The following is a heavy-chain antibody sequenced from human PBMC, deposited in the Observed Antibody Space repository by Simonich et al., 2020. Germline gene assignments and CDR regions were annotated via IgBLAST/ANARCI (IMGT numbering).Heavy chain of an antibody. CDR2: ISAYKGNK. J-gene: IGHJ4*02. V-gene: IGHV1-18*01. CDR1: GYTFTSYG. CDR3: ARDQGGRAAAASDY. D-gene: IGHD6-13*01. Sequence: QVQLVQSGAEVKKPGASVKVSCKASGYTFTSYGISWVRQAPGQGLEWMGGISAYKGNKNYAKKLQGRVTRTTAPSTSTAYMELRSLRSDDTAVYYCARDQGGRAAAASDYWGQGTLVTVSS.